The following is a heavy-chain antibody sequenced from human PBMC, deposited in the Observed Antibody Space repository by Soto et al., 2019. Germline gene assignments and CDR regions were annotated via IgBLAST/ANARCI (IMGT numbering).Heavy chain of an antibody. CDR1: GFTFSSYG. V-gene: IGHV3-33*01. D-gene: IGHD3-22*01. Sequence: QVQLVESGGGVVQPGRSLRLSCAASGFTFSSYGMHWVRQAPGKGLDWVAIIWYDGSNKYYADSVKGGFTISRDNSKNTLYLQMNSLRAEDTAVYYCARDLHDSSGYWACYFDYWGQGTLVTVSS. CDR3: ARDLHDSSGYWACYFDY. J-gene: IGHJ4*02. CDR2: IWYDGSNK.